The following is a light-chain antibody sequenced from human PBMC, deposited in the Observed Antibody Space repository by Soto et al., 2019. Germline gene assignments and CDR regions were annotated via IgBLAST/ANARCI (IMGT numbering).Light chain of an antibody. Sequence: QAVVTQPPSVSGAPGQRVTISCTGSSSNIGAGYDVHWYQQLPGTAPKLPIYGNSNRPSGVPDRFSGSKSGTSASLAITGLQAEDEADYYSQSYDSSLSGYVFGTGTKVTVL. CDR3: QSYDSSLSGYV. CDR2: GNS. CDR1: SSNIGAGYD. J-gene: IGLJ1*01. V-gene: IGLV1-40*01.